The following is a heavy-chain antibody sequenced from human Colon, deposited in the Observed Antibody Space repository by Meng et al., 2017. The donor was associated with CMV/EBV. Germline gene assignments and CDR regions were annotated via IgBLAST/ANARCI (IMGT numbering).Heavy chain of an antibody. V-gene: IGHV1-18*01. CDR3: ARDPDVGGGSDY. D-gene: IGHD1-14*01. Sequence: ASVKVTCKASGYTFTSYGISWVRQAPGQGLEWMGWISAYNANTNYAQKFQGRVTMTRDTSTSTFYMELSSLRSDDTAVYYCARDPDVGGGSDYWGQGTLVTVSS. CDR2: ISAYNANT. J-gene: IGHJ4*02. CDR1: GYTFTSYG.